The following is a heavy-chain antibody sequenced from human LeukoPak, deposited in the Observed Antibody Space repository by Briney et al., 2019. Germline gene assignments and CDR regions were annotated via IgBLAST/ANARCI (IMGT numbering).Heavy chain of an antibody. CDR2: IYYSGST. CDR1: GGSISSGDYY. V-gene: IGHV4-30-4*08. J-gene: IGHJ5*02. D-gene: IGHD2-21*01. CDR3: ARGYCGGDCYPLPFDP. Sequence: SETLSLTCTVSGGSISSGDYYWSWIRQPPGKGLEWIGYIYYSGSTYYNPSLKSRVTISVDTSKNRFSLKLSSVTAADTAVYYCARGYCGGDCYPLPFDPWGQGTLVTVSS.